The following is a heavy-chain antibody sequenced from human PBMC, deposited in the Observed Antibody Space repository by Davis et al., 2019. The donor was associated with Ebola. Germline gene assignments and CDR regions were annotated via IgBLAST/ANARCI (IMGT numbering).Heavy chain of an antibody. CDR1: GGSISSYY. V-gene: IGHV4-59*01. CDR3: ARVDYDFWSGYYGGNWFDP. J-gene: IGHJ5*02. Sequence: MPSETLSLTCTVSGGSISSYYWSWIRQPPGNALEWIPFIYYYVIPHFNPSLKSRVTISVDTSKNQFSLKLSSVNAADTAVYYCARVDYDFWSGYYGGNWFDPWGQGTLVTVSS. D-gene: IGHD3-3*01. CDR2: IYYYVIP.